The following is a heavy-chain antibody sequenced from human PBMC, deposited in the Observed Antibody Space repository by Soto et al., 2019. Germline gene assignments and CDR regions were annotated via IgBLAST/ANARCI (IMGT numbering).Heavy chain of an antibody. V-gene: IGHV3-30-3*01. CDR1: GFTFSSYA. D-gene: IGHD6-19*01. CDR2: ISSDGNNK. CDR3: GRRGGAVAGSYYLDY. J-gene: IGHJ4*02. Sequence: QVQLVESGGGVVQPGRSLRLSCAASGFTFSSYAMHWVRQAPGKGLEWVAVISSDGNNKYYAGSVKGRFTISRDNSKNTLNLDMNSLRAVDTAGYYCGRRGGAVAGSYYLDYWGQGTLGTVSS.